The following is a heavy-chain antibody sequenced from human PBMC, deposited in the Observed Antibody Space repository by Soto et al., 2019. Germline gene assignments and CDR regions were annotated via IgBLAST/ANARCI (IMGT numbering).Heavy chain of an antibody. V-gene: IGHV3-66*01. CDR1: GFTVSSNY. CDR3: ARDPPYYAFRLVT. D-gene: IGHD3-3*01. CDR2: IYSGGST. Sequence: SLRLSCAASGFTVSSNYMSWVRQAPGKGLEGVSLIYSGGSTYYADSVKGRFTSSTDNSKNTLYLQMNSLRAEDTAVYYCARDPPYYAFRLVTWGQGPTVTVSS. J-gene: IGHJ6*02.